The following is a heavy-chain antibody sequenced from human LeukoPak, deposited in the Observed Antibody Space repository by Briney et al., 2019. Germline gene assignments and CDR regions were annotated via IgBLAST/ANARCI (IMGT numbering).Heavy chain of an antibody. CDR1: GDSFSSVTDD. J-gene: IGHJ4*02. Sequence: SETLSLTCTVSGDSFSSVTDDWAWIRQPPGKGLEWIASGDYSGGTYYNPSLESRVAISADMSKNQFSLKLTSVTGADTAVYYCAGERGEEYSSGWYKRNYFDNWGQGIRVTVSS. D-gene: IGHD6-19*01. V-gene: IGHV4-39*07. CDR2: GDYSGGT. CDR3: AGERGEEYSSGWYKRNYFDN.